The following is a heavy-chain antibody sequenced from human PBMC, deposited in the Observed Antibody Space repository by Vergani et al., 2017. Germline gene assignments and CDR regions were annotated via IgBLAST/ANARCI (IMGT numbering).Heavy chain of an antibody. CDR2: INPSGGST. CDR3: AREAVDTAMTAPWLDY. J-gene: IGHJ4*02. D-gene: IGHD5-18*01. Sequence: QVPLVQSGAEVKKPGASVKVSCKASGYTFTSYYMHWVRQAPGQGLEWMGIINPSGGSTSYAQKFQGRVTMTRDTSTSTVYMELSSLRSEDTAVYYCAREAVDTAMTAPWLDYWGQGTLVTVSS. V-gene: IGHV1-46*01. CDR1: GYTFTSYY.